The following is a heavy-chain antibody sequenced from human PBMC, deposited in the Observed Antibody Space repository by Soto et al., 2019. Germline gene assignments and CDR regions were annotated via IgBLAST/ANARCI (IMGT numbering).Heavy chain of an antibody. J-gene: IGHJ4*03. CDR3: ARSGNSGYDWGGGLEI. V-gene: IGHV1-69*06. D-gene: IGHD5-12*01. CDR2: IIPVFGTA. Sequence: QVQLVQSGAEVRKPGSSVTVSCQASGGTLTNYAVNWVRQAPGQGLEWVGGIIPVFGTANNALKFQGRVTITADTSKSKVYLQLTSLRSEDTAVYYCARSGNSGYDWGGGLEIWGRGTLVTVTS. CDR1: GGTLTNYA.